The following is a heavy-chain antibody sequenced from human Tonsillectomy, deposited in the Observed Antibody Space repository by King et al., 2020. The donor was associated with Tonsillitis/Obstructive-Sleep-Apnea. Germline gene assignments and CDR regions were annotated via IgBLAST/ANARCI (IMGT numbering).Heavy chain of an antibody. CDR3: STXXXXXXDXXXXYYXLDY. V-gene: IGHV1-24*01. CDR1: GYTVTDLA. CDR2: FHXEXXET. D-gene: IGHD3-22*01. J-gene: IGHJ4*02. Sequence: QLVQSGAEVKKPGASVKVSCKVPGYTVTDLAIHWVRQAPGKGXEWMGXFHXEXXETIYXQKFLGRVTLTEDTSTDTAYMELSSLSSEDTAVYYCSTXXXXXXDXXXXYYXLDYXXQGTLV.